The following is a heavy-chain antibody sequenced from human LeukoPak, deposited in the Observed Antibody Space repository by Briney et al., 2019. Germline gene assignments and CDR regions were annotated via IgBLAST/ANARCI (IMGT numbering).Heavy chain of an antibody. V-gene: IGHV1-69*05. D-gene: IGHD5-24*01. CDR1: GGTFSSYA. Sequence: SVKVSCKASGGTFSSYAISWVRQAPGQGLEWMGRIIPIFGTANYAQKFQGRVTITTDESTSTAYMKLSSLRSEDTAVYYCAREGAQDGYKAFDYWGQGTLVTVSS. CDR3: AREGAQDGYKAFDY. CDR2: IIPIFGTA. J-gene: IGHJ4*02.